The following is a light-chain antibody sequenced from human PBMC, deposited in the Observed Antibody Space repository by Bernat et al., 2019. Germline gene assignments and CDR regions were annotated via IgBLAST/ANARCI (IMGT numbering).Light chain of an antibody. Sequence: QSVLTQPPSASGTPGQRVTISCSGSSSDIGSNSVTWYQQFPGTAPKVLMYATNQRPSGVPDRFSGSKSGTSASLAISGLLSDVEADYYCAAWDDSLNGWVFRGATQLTVL. J-gene: IGLJ3*02. CDR2: ATN. V-gene: IGLV1-44*01. CDR3: AAWDDSLNGWV. CDR1: SSDIGSNS.